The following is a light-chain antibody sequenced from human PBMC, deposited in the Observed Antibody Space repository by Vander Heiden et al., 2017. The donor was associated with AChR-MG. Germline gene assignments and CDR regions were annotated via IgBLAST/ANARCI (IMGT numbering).Light chain of an antibody. CDR3: TSYTSSSTLVV. Sequence: QSALTQPASVSGPPGQSITISCTGTSSDVGGYKYVSWYQQHPGKAPKLMIYEVSNRPSGVSNRFSGSKSGNTASLTISGLQAEDEADYYCTSYTSSSTLVVFGGGTKLTVL. J-gene: IGLJ2*01. V-gene: IGLV2-14*01. CDR2: EVS. CDR1: SSDVGGYKY.